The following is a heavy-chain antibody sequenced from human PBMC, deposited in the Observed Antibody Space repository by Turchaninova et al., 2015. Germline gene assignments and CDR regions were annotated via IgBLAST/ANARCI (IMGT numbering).Heavy chain of an antibody. J-gene: IGHJ4*02. Sequence: GGGLVQPGGSLRLSCAASGFTFGSYWMTWVRQAPGKGLQWVANINQDGSEKYYVDSEKGRFTISRDNARNTLYLQMHGLKAEDTAVYYCARVLWDMVVAPAAIPTYYFDYWGQGTLVTVSS. CDR2: INQDGSEK. V-gene: IGHV3-7*03. CDR3: ARVLWDMVVAPAAIPTYYFDY. D-gene: IGHD2-2*01. CDR1: GFTFGSYW.